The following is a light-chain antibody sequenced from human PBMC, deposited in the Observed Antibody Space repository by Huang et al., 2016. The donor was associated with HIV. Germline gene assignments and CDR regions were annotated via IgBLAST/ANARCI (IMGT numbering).Light chain of an antibody. CDR3: QQYNNWPPAT. V-gene: IGKV3-15*01. CDR2: GAS. CDR1: QSVSSN. J-gene: IGKJ3*01. Sequence: EIVMTQSPATLSVSPGERATLSCRASQSVSSNLAWYQQKPGQAPRLLIYGASTRATGIPASFSGSVSGTEFTLTISSLQSEDFAVYYCQQYNNWPPATFGPGTKVDIK.